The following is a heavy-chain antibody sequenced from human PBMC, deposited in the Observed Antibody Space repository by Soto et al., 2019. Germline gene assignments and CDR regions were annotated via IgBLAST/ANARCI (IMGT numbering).Heavy chain of an antibody. Sequence: GSLRLSCAASGFTFSSYAMSWVRQAPGKGLEWVSAISGSGGSTYYADSVKGRFTISRDNSKNTLYLQMNSLRAEDTAVYHCAKGGAVDYGDYYYYYYGMDVWGQGTTVTSP. CDR2: ISGSGGST. V-gene: IGHV3-23*01. D-gene: IGHD4-17*01. CDR3: AKGGAVDYGDYYYYYYGMDV. J-gene: IGHJ6*02. CDR1: GFTFSSYA.